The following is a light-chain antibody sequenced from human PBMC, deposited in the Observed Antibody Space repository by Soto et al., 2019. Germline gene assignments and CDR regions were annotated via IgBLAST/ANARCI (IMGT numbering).Light chain of an antibody. CDR2: EVT. CDR1: SSDVGGYNY. V-gene: IGLV2-8*01. CDR3: SSHAGTYPGV. Sequence: QSALTQPPSASGSPGQSVTISCTGTSSDVGGYNYVSWYQQHPGKAPRLMIYEVTKRPSGVPGRFSGSKSGNTASLTVSGLQAEDEADYYCSSHAGTYPGVFGGGTKLTVL. J-gene: IGLJ3*02.